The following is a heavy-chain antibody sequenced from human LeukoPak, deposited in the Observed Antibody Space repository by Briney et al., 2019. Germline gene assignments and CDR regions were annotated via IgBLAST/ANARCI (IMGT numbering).Heavy chain of an antibody. J-gene: IGHJ4*02. D-gene: IGHD3-9*01. Sequence: PGGSLRLSCTASGFTFGDYAMSWVRQAPGKGLEWVGFIRSKAYGGTTEYAASVKGRFTISRDDSKSIAYLQMNSLKTEDTAVYYCTRDLNYDILTGSIYWGQGTLVTASS. CDR3: TRDLNYDILTGSIY. CDR2: IRSKAYGGTT. V-gene: IGHV3-49*04. CDR1: GFTFGDYA.